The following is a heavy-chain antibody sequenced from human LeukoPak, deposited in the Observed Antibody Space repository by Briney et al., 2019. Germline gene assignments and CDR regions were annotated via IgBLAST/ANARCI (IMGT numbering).Heavy chain of an antibody. J-gene: IGHJ4*02. Sequence: GGSLRLSCAASGFTFSSYNMNWVRQAPGNGLEWVSYISDSSTTIYYADSVKGRFTISRDNAKNSLYLQMNSLRAEDTAVYYCARDRGGAYDFWSGYYTGYFDYWGQGTLVPVSS. CDR1: GFTFSSYN. V-gene: IGHV3-48*01. CDR2: ISDSSTTI. CDR3: ARDRGGAYDFWSGYYTGYFDY. D-gene: IGHD3-3*01.